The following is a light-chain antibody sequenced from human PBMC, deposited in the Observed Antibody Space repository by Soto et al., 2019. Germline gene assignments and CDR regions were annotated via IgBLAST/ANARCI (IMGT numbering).Light chain of an antibody. CDR2: EVS. CDR1: TSDVGGYNY. J-gene: IGLJ1*01. V-gene: IGLV2-14*01. CDR3: TSYTSTSTLLYV. Sequence: QSALTQPASVSGSPGQSITISCTGTTSDVGGYNYVSWYQHHPGKAPKLMIYEVSNRPSGISNRFSGSKSGNTASLTISGLQAEDEADYYCTSYTSTSTLLYVFGTGTKLTVL.